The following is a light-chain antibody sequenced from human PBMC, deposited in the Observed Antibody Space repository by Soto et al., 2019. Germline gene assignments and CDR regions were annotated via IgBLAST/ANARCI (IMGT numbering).Light chain of an antibody. CDR2: GAS. Sequence: EIVLTQSPGTLSLSPGERATLSCRASQSVGSKLAWYRQTPGQPPRLLIYGASTRATDTPARFSGSGAGTDFTLIISRLEPVDFAVYYCQQYGSSFATFGQWTQVE. CDR3: QQYGSSFAT. J-gene: IGKJ1*01. CDR1: QSVGSK. V-gene: IGKV3-20*01.